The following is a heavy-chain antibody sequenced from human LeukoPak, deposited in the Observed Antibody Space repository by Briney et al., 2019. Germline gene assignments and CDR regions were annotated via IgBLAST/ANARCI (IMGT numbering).Heavy chain of an antibody. CDR3: ARLRTYREYYFDY. Sequence: GGSLRLSCAASGFTVSSNYMSWVRQAPGKGLEWVSVIYSGGSTYYADSVKGRFTISRDNSKNTPYLQMNSLRAEDTAVYYCARLRTYREYYFDYWGQGTLVTVSS. D-gene: IGHD2-2*01. V-gene: IGHV3-53*01. CDR1: GFTVSSNY. CDR2: IYSGGST. J-gene: IGHJ4*02.